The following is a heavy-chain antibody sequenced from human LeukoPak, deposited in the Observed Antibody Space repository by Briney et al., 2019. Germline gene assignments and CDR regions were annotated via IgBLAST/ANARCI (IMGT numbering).Heavy chain of an antibody. CDR1: GGSISSGDYY. Sequence: SETLSLTCTVSGGSISSGDYYWSWIRQPPGKGLEWIGYIYYSGSTYYNPSLKSRVTISVDTAKNQFSLKLSSVTAADTAVYYCARDSKTIFGVVISYWYFDLWGRGTLVTVSS. CDR2: IYYSGST. V-gene: IGHV4-30-4*08. J-gene: IGHJ2*01. D-gene: IGHD3-3*01. CDR3: ARDSKTIFGVVISYWYFDL.